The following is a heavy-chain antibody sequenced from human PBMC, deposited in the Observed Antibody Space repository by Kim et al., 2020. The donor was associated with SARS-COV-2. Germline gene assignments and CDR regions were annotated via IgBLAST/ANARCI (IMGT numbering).Heavy chain of an antibody. V-gene: IGHV1-8*01. J-gene: IGHJ6*02. Sequence: AQKFQGRVTMTRNTSISTAYMELSSLRSEDTAVYYCARLWSHYYYYGMDVWGQGTTVTVSS. CDR3: ARLWSHYYYYGMDV. D-gene: IGHD3-10*01.